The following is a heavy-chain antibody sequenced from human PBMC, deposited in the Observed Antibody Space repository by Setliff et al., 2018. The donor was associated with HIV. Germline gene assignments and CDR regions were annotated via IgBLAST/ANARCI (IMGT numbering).Heavy chain of an antibody. J-gene: IGHJ4*02. CDR1: GLTFSSYW. V-gene: IGHV3-7*01. Sequence: PGGSLRLSCAASGLTFSSYWMGWVRQAPGKGLEWVANTNEDGSEQYYADSVKGRFTVSRDNSKNTVSLQMNSLRAEDTAVYYCARDPPRSGWTLDYWGQGTPVTVSS. CDR3: ARDPPRSGWTLDY. D-gene: IGHD6-19*01. CDR2: TNEDGSEQ.